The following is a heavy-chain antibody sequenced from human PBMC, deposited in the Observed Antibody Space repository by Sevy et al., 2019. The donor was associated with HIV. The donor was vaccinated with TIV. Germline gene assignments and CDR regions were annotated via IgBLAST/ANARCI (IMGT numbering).Heavy chain of an antibody. Sequence: ASVKVSCKATGYMFSDYNMHWVRQAPGQGLEWMALINPNSGVTIYAQKFRGRVSLTRDTSMSTAYMELSALTSDDTTVYYCVREDNNAPRTLLSFDIWGQGTMVTVSS. CDR3: VREDNNAPRTLLSFDI. J-gene: IGHJ3*02. CDR2: INPNSGVT. D-gene: IGHD1-20*01. V-gene: IGHV1-2*06. CDR1: GYMFSDYN.